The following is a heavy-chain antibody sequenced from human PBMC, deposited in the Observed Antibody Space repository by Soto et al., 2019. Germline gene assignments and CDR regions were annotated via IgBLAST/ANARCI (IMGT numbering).Heavy chain of an antibody. J-gene: IGHJ4*02. CDR2: ISGSGGST. Sequence: PGGSLRLSCAASGFTFSSYAMSWVRQAPGKGLEWVSAISGSGGSTYYADSVKGRFTISRDNSKNTLYLQMNSLRAEDTAVYYCAKPYYDYVWGSYRYTRLFDYWGQGTLVTVS. CDR3: AKPYYDYVWGSYRYTRLFDY. CDR1: GFTFSSYA. V-gene: IGHV3-23*01. D-gene: IGHD3-16*02.